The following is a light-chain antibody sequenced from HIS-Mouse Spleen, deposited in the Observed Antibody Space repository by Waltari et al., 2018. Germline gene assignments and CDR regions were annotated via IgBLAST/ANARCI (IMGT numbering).Light chain of an antibody. CDR2: DVS. CDR1: SSDVVGYHY. V-gene: IGLV2-11*01. CDR3: CSYAGSYTFEVV. Sequence: QSALTQPRSVSGSPGQSVTISCPGTSSDVVGYHYVSWYPQHPGKAPKLMIYDVSKRPSGVPDRFSGSKSGNTASLTISGLQAEDEADYYCCSYAGSYTFEVVFGGGTKLTVL. J-gene: IGLJ2*01.